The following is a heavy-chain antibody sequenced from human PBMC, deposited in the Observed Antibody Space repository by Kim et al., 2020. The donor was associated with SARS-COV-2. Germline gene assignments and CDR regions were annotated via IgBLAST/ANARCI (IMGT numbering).Heavy chain of an antibody. CDR2: ISDRGGST. J-gene: IGHJ3*01. CDR1: GFTFSSYA. V-gene: IGHV3-23*01. CDR3: TKDHTSGATTFGGVRV. Sequence: GGSLRLSCAASGFTFSSYAMSWVRQAPGKGLEWVAIISDRGGSTYYADSVKGRFTISRDSSKNTLYLQMNSLTAEETAVYYCTKDHTSGATTFGGVRVW. D-gene: IGHD3-10*01.